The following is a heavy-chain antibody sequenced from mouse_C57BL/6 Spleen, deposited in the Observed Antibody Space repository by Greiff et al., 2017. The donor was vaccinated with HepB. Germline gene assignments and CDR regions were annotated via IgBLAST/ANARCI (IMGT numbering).Heavy chain of an antibody. Sequence: EVKLMESGGGLVKPGGSLKLSCAASGFTFSDYGMHWVRQAPEKGLEWVAYISSGSSTIYYADTVKGRFTISRDNAKNTLFLQMTSLMSEDTAMYYCARPCITTVVARAMDYWGQGTSVTVSS. CDR1: GFTFSDYG. V-gene: IGHV5-17*01. D-gene: IGHD1-1*01. CDR3: ARPCITTVVARAMDY. J-gene: IGHJ4*01. CDR2: ISSGSSTI.